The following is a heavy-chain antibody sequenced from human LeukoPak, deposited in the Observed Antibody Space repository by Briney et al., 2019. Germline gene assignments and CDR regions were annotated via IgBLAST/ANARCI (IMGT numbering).Heavy chain of an antibody. Sequence: PGGSLRLSCAASGFTFSSYAMSWVRQAPGKGLEWVSAISGSGGSTYYADSVKGRFTISRDNSKNTLYLQMNSLRVEDTAVYYCAKDRCSGGSCLWMDVWGKGTTVTVSS. V-gene: IGHV3-23*01. D-gene: IGHD2-15*01. CDR3: AKDRCSGGSCLWMDV. J-gene: IGHJ6*04. CDR2: ISGSGGST. CDR1: GFTFSSYA.